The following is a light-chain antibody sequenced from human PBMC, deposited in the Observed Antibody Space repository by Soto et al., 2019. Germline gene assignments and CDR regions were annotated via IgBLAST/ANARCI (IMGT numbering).Light chain of an antibody. V-gene: IGLV2-14*01. J-gene: IGLJ2*01. CDR1: SSDVGTYNY. Sequence: QSLLTQPASVSGSPGQSITISCTGTSSDVGTYNYVSWYQQHPGKAPKLMIYDVSNRPSGVSNRFSGSKSGNTASLTISGLQAEDEADYYCSSHTGSTVVFGGGTKLTVL. CDR2: DVS. CDR3: SSHTGSTVV.